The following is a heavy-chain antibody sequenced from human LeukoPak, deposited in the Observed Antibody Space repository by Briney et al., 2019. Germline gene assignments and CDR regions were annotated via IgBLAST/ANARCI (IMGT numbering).Heavy chain of an antibody. V-gene: IGHV4-4*09. J-gene: IGHJ2*01. CDR1: GGSISSYY. CDR3: ARRALYYDDSSGYRQPYWYFDL. D-gene: IGHD3-22*01. CDR2: IYTSGST. Sequence: PSEALSLTCTVSGGSISSYYWSWIRQPPGKGLEWIGYIYTSGSTTYNPSLKSRVTISVDTSKNQFSLKLSSVTAADTAVYYCARRALYYDDSSGYRQPYWYFDLWGRGTLVTVSS.